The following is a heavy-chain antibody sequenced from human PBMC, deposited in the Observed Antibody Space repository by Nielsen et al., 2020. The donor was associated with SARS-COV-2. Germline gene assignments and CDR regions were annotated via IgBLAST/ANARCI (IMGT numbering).Heavy chain of an antibody. J-gene: IGHJ4*02. CDR3: TRDPPDSGWALDY. CDR2: IWRGGNYK. Sequence: GGSLRLSCAASGFTFSTHAMHWVRQAPGKGLEWVAMIWRGGNYKFYPDSVRGRFTISRDDSKNLASLQMESLRVEDTALYYCTRDPPDSGWALDYWGQGIPVTVSS. D-gene: IGHD6-19*01. V-gene: IGHV3-33*04. CDR1: GFTFSTHA.